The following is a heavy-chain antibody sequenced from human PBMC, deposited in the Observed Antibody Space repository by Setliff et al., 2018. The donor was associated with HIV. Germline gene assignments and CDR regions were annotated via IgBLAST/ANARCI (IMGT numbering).Heavy chain of an antibody. CDR1: GGSLSDYY. V-gene: IGHV4-34*01. Sequence: SETLSLTCGVYGGSLSDYYWNWIRQPPGKGLEWIAEINHSGSTNYNPSLKSRATISVDTSKNQFSLKLSSVTAADTAVYYCARESLDNWFDPWGQGTLVTVSS. CDR3: ARESLDNWFDP. J-gene: IGHJ5*02. CDR2: INHSGST.